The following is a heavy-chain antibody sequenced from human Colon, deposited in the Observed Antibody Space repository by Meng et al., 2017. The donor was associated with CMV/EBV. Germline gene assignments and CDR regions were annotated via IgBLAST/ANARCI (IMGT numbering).Heavy chain of an antibody. CDR2: IYYSGDT. CDR3: ARGTGSTTDC. J-gene: IGHJ4*02. V-gene: IGHV4-59*01. D-gene: IGHD7-27*01. Sequence: SETLSLTCTVSGGSIITYFWTWFRQPPGKGLEWIGNIYYSGDTTYNPSLKSRVTISVDTSKSQFSLSVRSVTAADSAMYYCARGTGSTTDCWGQGTLVTVSS. CDR1: GGSIITYF.